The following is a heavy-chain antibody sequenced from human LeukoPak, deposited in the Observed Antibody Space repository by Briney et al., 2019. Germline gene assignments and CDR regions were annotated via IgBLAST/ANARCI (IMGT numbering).Heavy chain of an antibody. CDR2: IYYSGST. J-gene: IGHJ4*02. D-gene: IGHD6-13*01. V-gene: IGHV4-39*01. Sequence: SETLSLTCAVYGGSFSSYYWGWIRQPPGKGLEWIGSIYYSGSTYYNPSLKSRVTISVDTSKNQFSLKLSSVTAADTAVYYCARQSPSRPFDYWGQGTLVTVSS. CDR1: GGSFSSYY. CDR3: ARQSPSRPFDY.